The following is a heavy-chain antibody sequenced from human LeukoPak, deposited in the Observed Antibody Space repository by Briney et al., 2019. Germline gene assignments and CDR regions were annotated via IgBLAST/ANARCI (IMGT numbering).Heavy chain of an antibody. CDR1: GFTFSSYS. Sequence: GGSLRLSCAASGFTFSSYSMNWVRQAPGKGLEWVSSISSSSSYIYYADSVKGRFTISRDNAKNSLYLQMNSLRAEDTAVYYCARVLGSTWIPGYWGQGTLVTVSS. J-gene: IGHJ4*02. V-gene: IGHV3-21*01. D-gene: IGHD5-12*01. CDR2: ISSSSSYI. CDR3: ARVLGSTWIPGY.